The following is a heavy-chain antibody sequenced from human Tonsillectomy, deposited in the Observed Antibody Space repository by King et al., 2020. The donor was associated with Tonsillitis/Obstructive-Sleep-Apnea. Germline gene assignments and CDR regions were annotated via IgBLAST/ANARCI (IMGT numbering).Heavy chain of an antibody. CDR2: ISFDGNNK. J-gene: IGHJ4*02. D-gene: IGHD2-15*01. Sequence: VQLVESGGGVVQPGRSLRLSCAASGFTFRSYAMHWVRQAPGKGLEWVAIISFDGNNKYCADSVKGRFTISRDNSKNTLYLQMNSLRAEDTAVYFCASSAGEGHCSGGSCYPFLYWGQGSLVTVSS. CDR1: GFTFRSYA. V-gene: IGHV3-30*01. CDR3: ASSAGEGHCSGGSCYPFLY.